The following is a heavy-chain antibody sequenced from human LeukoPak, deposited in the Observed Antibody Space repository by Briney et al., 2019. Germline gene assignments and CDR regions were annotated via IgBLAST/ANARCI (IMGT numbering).Heavy chain of an antibody. CDR1: GYTFTSYD. CDR2: MNPNSGNT. CDR3: ARGRSLYYYDSSGYYWYFDY. J-gene: IGHJ4*02. D-gene: IGHD3-22*01. V-gene: IGHV1-8*01. Sequence: GASVKVSCKASGYTFTSYDINWVRQATGQGLEWMGWMNPNSGNTGYAQKFQGRVTMTRNTSISTAYMELSSLRSEDTAVYYCARGRSLYYYDSSGYYWYFDYWGQGTLITVSS.